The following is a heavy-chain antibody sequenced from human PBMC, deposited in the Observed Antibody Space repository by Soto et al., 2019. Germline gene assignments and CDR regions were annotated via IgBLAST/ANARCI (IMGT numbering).Heavy chain of an antibody. J-gene: IGHJ4*02. D-gene: IGHD3-10*01. V-gene: IGHV3-30-3*01. CDR2: ILHDGNNK. CDR1: GFTFSNYI. CDR3: ARDDEGGSYCDLGY. Sequence: GGSLRLSCAASGFTFSNYIMHWVRQAPGKGLEWVAIILHDGNNKYYADSVKGRFTISRDNSKNTLYLQMNSMRTEDTAIYYCARDDEGGSYCDLGYWGQGTLVTVSS.